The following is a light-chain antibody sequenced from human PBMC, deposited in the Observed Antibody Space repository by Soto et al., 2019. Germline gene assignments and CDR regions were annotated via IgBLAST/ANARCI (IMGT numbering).Light chain of an antibody. CDR2: DAS. Sequence: DIVMTQTPLSLSVTAGQPASISCKSSHSLLHSDGKTYFYWYLQKPGQPPQLLIYDASTLESGVPSRFSGSGSGTEFTLTISSLQPDDFATYYCQQYVRAFRSFGQGTKV. CDR3: QQYVRAFRS. CDR1: HSLLHSDGKTY. V-gene: IGKV2D-29*01. J-gene: IGKJ1*01.